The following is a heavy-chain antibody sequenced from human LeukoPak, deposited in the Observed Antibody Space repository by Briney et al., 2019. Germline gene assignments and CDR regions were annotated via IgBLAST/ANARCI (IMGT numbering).Heavy chain of an antibody. CDR1: GFTFNNYA. J-gene: IGHJ4*02. CDR3: AKGGISLVRGSFDY. V-gene: IGHV3-23*01. CDR2: MSGSGDNT. Sequence: QSGGSLRLSCAASGFTFNNYAMSWVRQAPGKGQEWVSAMSGSGDNTYYADSVKGRFTISRDNSKSTLFLQMNSLRAEDTAVYYCAKGGISLVRGSFDYWGQGTLVTVSS. D-gene: IGHD3-10*01.